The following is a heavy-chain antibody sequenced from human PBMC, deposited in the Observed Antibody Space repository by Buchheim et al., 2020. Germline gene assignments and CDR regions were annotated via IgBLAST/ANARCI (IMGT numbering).Heavy chain of an antibody. Sequence: QVQLQESGPGLVKPSETLSLTCTVSGGSISSYYCSWIRQPPGKGLEWIGYIYYSGSTNYNPSLKSRVTISVDTSKNQFSLKLSSVTAADTAVYYCARGSIVTGNFDYWGQGT. V-gene: IGHV4-59*01. D-gene: IGHD1-20*01. CDR1: GGSISSYY. CDR3: ARGSIVTGNFDY. CDR2: IYYSGST. J-gene: IGHJ4*02.